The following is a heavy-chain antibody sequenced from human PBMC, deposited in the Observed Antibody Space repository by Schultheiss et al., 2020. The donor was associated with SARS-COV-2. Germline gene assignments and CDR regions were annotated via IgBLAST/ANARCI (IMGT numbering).Heavy chain of an antibody. Sequence: GESLKISCAASGFTFSSYWMHWVRQAPGKGLVWVSRINSDGSSTSYADSVKGRFTISRDNAKNSLYLQMNSLRAEDTALYYCAKDISWRWGQGTLVTVSS. CDR2: INSDGSST. D-gene: IGHD3-3*02. CDR3: AKDISWR. V-gene: IGHV3-74*01. CDR1: GFTFSSYW. J-gene: IGHJ4*02.